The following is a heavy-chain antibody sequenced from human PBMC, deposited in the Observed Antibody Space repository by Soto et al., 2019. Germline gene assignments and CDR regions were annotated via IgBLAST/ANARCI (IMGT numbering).Heavy chain of an antibody. J-gene: IGHJ4*02. D-gene: IGHD3-3*01. CDR2: ISYDGSNK. CDR1: GFTFSSYG. V-gene: IGHV3-30*18. CDR3: AKDSRGFLGYFDY. Sequence: GESLKISCAASGFTFSSYGMHWVGQAPGKGLEWVAVISYDGSNKYYADSVKGRFTISRDNSKNTLYLQMNSLRAEDTAVYYCAKDSRGFLGYFDYWGQGTLVTVSS.